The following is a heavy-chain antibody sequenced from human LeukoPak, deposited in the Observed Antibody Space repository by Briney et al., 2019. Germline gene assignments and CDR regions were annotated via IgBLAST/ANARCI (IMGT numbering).Heavy chain of an antibody. V-gene: IGHV3-30*04. D-gene: IGHD3-3*01. CDR3: ARTFTYYDFWGYYGMDV. Sequence: PGRSLRLSCAASGFTFSSSAMHWVRQAPGKGLEWVAVISYGGSNKYYADSVKGRFTISRDNSKNTLYLQMNSLRAEDTAVYYCARTFTYYDFWGYYGMDVWGQGTTVTVSS. J-gene: IGHJ6*02. CDR1: GFTFSSSA. CDR2: ISYGGSNK.